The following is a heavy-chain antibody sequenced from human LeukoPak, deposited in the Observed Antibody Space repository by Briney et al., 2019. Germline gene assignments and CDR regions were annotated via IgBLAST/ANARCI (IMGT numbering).Heavy chain of an antibody. Sequence: PGGSLRLSCAASGFTFSSYGMHWVRQAPGKGLEWVAFIRYDGSNKYYADSVKGRFTISRDNAKNSLYLQMNSLRAEDTALYYCAKDIVVRGVIDVYMMDVWGKGTTVTISS. J-gene: IGHJ6*04. CDR1: GFTFSSYG. D-gene: IGHD3-10*01. V-gene: IGHV3-30*02. CDR2: IRYDGSNK. CDR3: AKDIVVRGVIDVYMMDV.